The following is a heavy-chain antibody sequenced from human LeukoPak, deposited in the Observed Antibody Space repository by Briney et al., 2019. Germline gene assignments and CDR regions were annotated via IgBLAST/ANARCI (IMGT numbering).Heavy chain of an antibody. V-gene: IGHV3-23*01. CDR3: AKEVRESAWFYFDY. CDR2: IRSSGDST. D-gene: IGHD3-10*01. J-gene: IGHJ4*02. CDR1: GFTFKTYA. Sequence: GGSPRLSCSASGFTFKTYAMSWVRQAPGKGLEWVSGIRSSGDSTYYADSVKGRFTISRDNSRNTLYLQMNSLSAEDTAVYYCAKEVRESAWFYFDYWGQGTLATVSS.